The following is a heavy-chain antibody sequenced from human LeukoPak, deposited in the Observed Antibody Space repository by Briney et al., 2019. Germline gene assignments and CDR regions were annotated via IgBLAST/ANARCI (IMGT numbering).Heavy chain of an antibody. CDR2: IWYDGSDK. D-gene: IGHD3-10*01. V-gene: IGHV3-33*01. CDR3: ARDGYYGSGSYDY. J-gene: IGHJ4*02. Sequence: GGSLRPSCAASGFTFSDYGMHWVRQAPGKGLEWVAVIWYDGSDKYYADSVKDRFTISRDNSKNTLYLQINSLRAEDTAVYYCARDGYYGSGSYDYWGQGTLVTVSS. CDR1: GFTFSDYG.